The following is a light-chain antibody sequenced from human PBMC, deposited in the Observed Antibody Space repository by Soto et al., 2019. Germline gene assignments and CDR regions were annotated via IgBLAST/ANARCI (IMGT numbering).Light chain of an antibody. J-gene: IGLJ2*01. V-gene: IGLV4-69*01. CDR3: QTWGTGIVV. CDR2: LNSDGSH. CDR1: SGHSSYA. Sequence: QLVLSQSPSASASLGAWVKLTCTLSSGHSSYAIAWHQQQPEKGPRYLMKLNSDGSHSKGDGIPDRFSGSSSGAERYLTIYSLQSEDEADYYCQTWGTGIVVFGGGTKLTVL.